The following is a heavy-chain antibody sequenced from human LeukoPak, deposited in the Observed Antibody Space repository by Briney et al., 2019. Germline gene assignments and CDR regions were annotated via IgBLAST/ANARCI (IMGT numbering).Heavy chain of an antibody. J-gene: IGHJ4*02. V-gene: IGHV3-74*01. D-gene: IGHD6-19*01. CDR1: GFTFSSYS. CDR2: INSDGSST. CDR3: ARDTSSGWYEKTFDS. Sequence: PGGSLRLSCAASGFTFSSYSMNWVRQAPGKGLVWVSLINSDGSSTNYADSVKGRFTISRDNAKNTLYLQMNSLRAEDTAVYYCARDTSSGWYEKTFDSWGQGTLVTVSS.